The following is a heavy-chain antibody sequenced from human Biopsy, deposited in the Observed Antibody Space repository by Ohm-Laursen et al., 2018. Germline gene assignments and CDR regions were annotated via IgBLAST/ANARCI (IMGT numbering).Heavy chain of an antibody. J-gene: IGHJ4*02. D-gene: IGHD1-1*01. CDR3: AADINVWNVNY. V-gene: IGHV1-2*02. Sequence: ASVKVSCKASAYTFTGYNIHWMRQAPGQGLEWMGWINPKSGGTHYLEKFRGRVTMTRDTSISTAYMEVSSLRSDDTAVYYCAADINVWNVNYWGQGTQVIVSS. CDR2: INPKSGGT. CDR1: AYTFTGYN.